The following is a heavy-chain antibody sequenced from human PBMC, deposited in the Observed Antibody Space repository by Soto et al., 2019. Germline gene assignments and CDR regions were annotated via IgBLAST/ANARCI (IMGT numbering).Heavy chain of an antibody. D-gene: IGHD1-20*01. CDR1: GGSISSYY. J-gene: IGHJ4*02. CDR2: IYYSGST. CDR3: ARHNWNDHTFDY. V-gene: IGHV4-59*08. Sequence: SETLSLTCTVSGGSISSYYWSWIRQPPGKGLEWIGYIYYSGSTNYNPSLKSRVTISVDTSKNQFSLKLSSVTAADTAVYYCARHNWNDHTFDYWGQGTLVTVSS.